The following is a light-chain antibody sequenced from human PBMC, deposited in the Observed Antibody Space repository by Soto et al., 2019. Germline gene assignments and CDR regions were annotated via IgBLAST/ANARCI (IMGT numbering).Light chain of an antibody. J-gene: IGLJ2*01. Sequence: QSVLTQPPSASGSPGQSVTISCTGTSSDVGGYNYVSWYQQHPGKAPKLMIYEVNKRPSGVPDRFSGSKSGNTASLTVSGLQAEYEAEYYCTSHAGSNNMIFGGGTKLTVL. CDR2: EVN. V-gene: IGLV2-8*01. CDR1: SSDVGGYNY. CDR3: TSHAGSNNMI.